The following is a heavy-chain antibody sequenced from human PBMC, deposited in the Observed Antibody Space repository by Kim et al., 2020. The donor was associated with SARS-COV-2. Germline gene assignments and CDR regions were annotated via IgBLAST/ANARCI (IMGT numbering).Heavy chain of an antibody. CDR2: ISSSSSYI. CDR3: ARDWFLTGTYYYYYGMDV. V-gene: IGHV3-21*01. Sequence: GGSLRLSCAASGFTFSSYSMNWVRQAPGKGLEWVSSISSSSSYIYYADSVKGRFTISRDNAKNSLYLQMNSLRAEDTAVYYCARDWFLTGTYYYYYGMDVWGQGTTVTVSS. D-gene: IGHD3-9*01. J-gene: IGHJ6*02. CDR1: GFTFSSYS.